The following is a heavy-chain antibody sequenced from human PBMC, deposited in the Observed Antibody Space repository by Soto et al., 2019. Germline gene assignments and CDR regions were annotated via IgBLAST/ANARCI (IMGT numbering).Heavy chain of an antibody. D-gene: IGHD6-13*01. CDR2: IYYSGST. Sequence: QVQLQESGPGLVKPSQTLSLTCTVSGGSISSGGYYWSWIRQHPGKGLEWIGYIYYSGSTYYNPSLKSRVTISVDTSKNQFSLKLSSVTAADTALYYCARDRYSSSCYLRDGMDVWGQGTTVTVSS. CDR3: ARDRYSSSCYLRDGMDV. CDR1: GGSISSGGYY. J-gene: IGHJ6*02. V-gene: IGHV4-31*03.